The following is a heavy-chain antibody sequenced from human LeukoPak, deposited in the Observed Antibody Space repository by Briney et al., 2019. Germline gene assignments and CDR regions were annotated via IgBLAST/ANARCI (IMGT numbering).Heavy chain of an antibody. Sequence: PSETLSLTCTVSGGSISSSSYYWGWIRQPPGKGLEWIGSIYYSGSTYYNPSLKSRVTISVDTSKNQFSLKLSSVTAADTAVYYCAREGRGGGGLSSWFDPWGQGTLVTVSS. V-gene: IGHV4-39*07. CDR2: IYYSGST. D-gene: IGHD2-15*01. J-gene: IGHJ5*02. CDR3: AREGRGGGGLSSWFDP. CDR1: GGSISSSSYY.